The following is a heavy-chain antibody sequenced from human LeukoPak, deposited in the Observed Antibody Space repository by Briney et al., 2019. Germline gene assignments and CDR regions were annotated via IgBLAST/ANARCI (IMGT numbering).Heavy chain of an antibody. CDR1: GFTFSSYS. Sequence: GGSLRLSCAASGFTFSSYSMNWVRQAPGKGLEWVSYISSSSSTIYYADSVKGRFTISRDNAKNSLYLEMNSLRAEDTAVYYCARVFIGDYGDYQFDYWGQGTLVTVSS. J-gene: IGHJ4*02. CDR3: ARVFIGDYGDYQFDY. V-gene: IGHV3-48*01. CDR2: ISSSSSTI. D-gene: IGHD4-17*01.